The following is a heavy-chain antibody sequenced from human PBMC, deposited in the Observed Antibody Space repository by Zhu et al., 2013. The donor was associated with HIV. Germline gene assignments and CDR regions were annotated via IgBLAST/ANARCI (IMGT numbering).Heavy chain of an antibody. CDR3: ASSIAAGGVGWDYHYMDV. CDR1: GYTFTAYS. CDR2: INPNSGGT. Sequence: QVLLVQSGAEVKKPGASVKVSCKASGYTFTAYSLFWVRQAPGQGLEWMGSINPNSGGTKYAQKFQDRVTMARDTSISTAYMELSRLRSDDTAVYYCASSIAAGGVGWDYHYMDVWGKGATVTVSS. J-gene: IGHJ6*03. D-gene: IGHD6-13*01. V-gene: IGHV1-2*02.